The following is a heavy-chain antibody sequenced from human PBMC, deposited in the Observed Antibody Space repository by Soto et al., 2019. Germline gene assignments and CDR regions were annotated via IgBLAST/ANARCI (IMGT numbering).Heavy chain of an antibody. V-gene: IGHV4-4*02. D-gene: IGHD1-26*01. CDR1: GGSISSSYW. Sequence: QVQLQESGPGLVKPSGTLSLTCAVSGGSISSSYWWSCVRQPPGKGLEWIGEIYHSGSTNYNPSLKSRVPISVDKSKNQFSLKLSSVTAADTAVYYCARVSGSYYYGMDVWGQGTTVTVSS. CDR3: ARVSGSYYYGMDV. J-gene: IGHJ6*02. CDR2: IYHSGST.